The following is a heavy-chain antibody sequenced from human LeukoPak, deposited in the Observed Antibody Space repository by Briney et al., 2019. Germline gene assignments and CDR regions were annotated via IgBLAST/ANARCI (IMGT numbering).Heavy chain of an antibody. D-gene: IGHD6-19*01. CDR1: GFTFSSYG. J-gene: IGHJ5*02. CDR2: ILIVGSNK. Sequence: RGSLRLSCAASGFTFSSYGMHWVRQAPGKGLGWVAVILIVGSNKYYADSVKGRFTISRDNSKNTLYLQMNSLRAEDTAVYCCARDEKGFGAVAGWFWFDPWGQGTLVTVSS. CDR3: ARDEKGFGAVAGWFWFDP. V-gene: IGHV3-33*01.